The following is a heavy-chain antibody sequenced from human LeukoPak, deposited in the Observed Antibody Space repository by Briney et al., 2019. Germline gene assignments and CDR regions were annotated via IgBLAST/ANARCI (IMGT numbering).Heavy chain of an antibody. J-gene: IGHJ4*02. CDR1: GFSFSSYA. CDR2: ISGSGDNT. V-gene: IGHV3-23*01. CDR3: AKRSGYTTGWFFDF. D-gene: IGHD6-19*01. Sequence: GGSLKLSCAASGFSFSSYAMSWVRQAPGKGLEGVSSISGSGDNTYYAESVKGRSTISRDNYKNTLFLQMNSLRAEDTAVFYCAKRSGYTTGWFFDFWGQGTLVTVSS.